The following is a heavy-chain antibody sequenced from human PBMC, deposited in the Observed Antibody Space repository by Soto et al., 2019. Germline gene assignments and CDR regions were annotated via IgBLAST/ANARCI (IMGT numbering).Heavy chain of an antibody. CDR3: ARPRHHTALVFDY. Sequence: XGTLSLTCTVSDGSITSSPSYWGWIRQPPGKGLEWIGSTYFGGSTYYNPSLTGRVTISVDTSKNQVSLNLNSVTAADTAVYYCARPRHHTALVFDYWGQGALVTV. CDR2: TYFGGST. V-gene: IGHV4-39*01. CDR1: DGSITSSPSY. J-gene: IGHJ4*02. D-gene: IGHD2-8*02.